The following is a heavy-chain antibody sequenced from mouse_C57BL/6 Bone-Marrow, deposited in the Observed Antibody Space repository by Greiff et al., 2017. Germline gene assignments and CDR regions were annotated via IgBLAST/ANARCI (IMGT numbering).Heavy chain of an antibody. J-gene: IGHJ1*03. CDR1: GYTFTSYW. V-gene: IGHV1-55*01. CDR3: GANCYWYFDV. D-gene: IGHD4-1*01. CDR2: IYPGSGST. Sequence: QVQLQQPGAELVKPGASVKLSCKASGYTFTSYWITWVKQRPGRGLEWIGSIYPGSGSTNYNEKFKSKATLTVDKPSSTAYMQLSSLTSEDSAVYDCGANCYWYFDVWGTGTTVTVSS.